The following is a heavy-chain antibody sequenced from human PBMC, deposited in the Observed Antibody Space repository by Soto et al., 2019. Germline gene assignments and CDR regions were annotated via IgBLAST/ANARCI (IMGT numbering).Heavy chain of an antibody. CDR1: GFFFNDYG. V-gene: IGHV3-23*01. CDR3: AKDVDGRYYYMEV. CDR2: ISGSGDST. Sequence: GGSLRLSCVASGFFFNDYGMSWARQAPGKGLEWVSGISGSGDSTYSADSVRGRFTTSRDNSMNTVYLQMNNLRVEDTAVYYCAKDVDGRYYYMEVWGKGTTVTVSS. D-gene: IGHD2-15*01. J-gene: IGHJ6*03.